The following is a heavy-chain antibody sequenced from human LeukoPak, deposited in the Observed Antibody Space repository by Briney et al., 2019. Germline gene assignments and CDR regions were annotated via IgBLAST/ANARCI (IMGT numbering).Heavy chain of an antibody. Sequence: AGGSLRLSCAASGFTFSSYEINWVRQAPGKGLEWVSYVSSSGSNKYYADSVKGRFTTSRDNAKNSLYLQMNSLRAEDTAVYYCARVLSTVTTFDYWGQGTLVTVSS. J-gene: IGHJ4*02. D-gene: IGHD4-17*01. V-gene: IGHV3-48*03. CDR2: VSSSGSNK. CDR1: GFTFSSYE. CDR3: ARVLSTVTTFDY.